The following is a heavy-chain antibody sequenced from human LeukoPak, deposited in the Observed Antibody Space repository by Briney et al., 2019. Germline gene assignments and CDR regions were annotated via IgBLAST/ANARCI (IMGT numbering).Heavy chain of an antibody. V-gene: IGHV3-23*01. Sequence: GGSLRLSCAASGFTFSSYAMSWVRQAPGKGLEWVSAISGSGGSTYYADSVKGRFTISRDNSKNTLYLQMNSLRAEDTAVYYCAKEGRSGSYWGDDALDIWGQGTMVTVSS. CDR2: ISGSGGST. D-gene: IGHD1-26*01. CDR3: AKEGRSGSYWGDDALDI. CDR1: GFTFSSYA. J-gene: IGHJ3*02.